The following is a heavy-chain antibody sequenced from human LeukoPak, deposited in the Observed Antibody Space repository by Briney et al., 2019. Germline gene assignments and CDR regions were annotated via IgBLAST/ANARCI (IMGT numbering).Heavy chain of an antibody. J-gene: IGHJ3*02. D-gene: IGHD1-26*01. CDR2: IWYDGSNK. CDR3: ARLILWETSNAFDI. V-gene: IGHV3-33*01. Sequence: GGSLRLSCAASGFTFSSYGMHWVRQAPGKGLEWVAVIWYDGSNKYYADSVKGRFTISRDNSKNTLYLQMNSLRAEDTAVYFCARLILWETSNAFDIWGQGTMVTVSS. CDR1: GFTFSSYG.